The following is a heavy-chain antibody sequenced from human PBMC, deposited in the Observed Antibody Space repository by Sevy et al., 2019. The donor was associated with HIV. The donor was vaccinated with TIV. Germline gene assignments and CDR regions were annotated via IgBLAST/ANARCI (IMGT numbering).Heavy chain of an antibody. CDR2: ISYDGSKK. CDR3: ARGSAIVLVPAAMRDGMDV. D-gene: IGHD2-2*01. V-gene: IGHV3-30-3*01. Sequence: GGSLRLSCAASGFTFSSYSMHWVRQAPGKGLEWVAVISYDGSKKYYAESVKGRFTISRDNSKNTLYLQMNSLRAEDTAVYYCARGSAIVLVPAAMRDGMDVSGQWTAVTVSS. CDR1: GFTFSSYS. J-gene: IGHJ6*02.